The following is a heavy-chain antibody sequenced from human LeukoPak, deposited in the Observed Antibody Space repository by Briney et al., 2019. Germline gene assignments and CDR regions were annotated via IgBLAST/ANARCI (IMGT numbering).Heavy chain of an antibody. CDR3: ARSIVVVPAAMGPNYYYYGMDV. CDR1: GYTFTSYG. V-gene: IGHV1-18*01. D-gene: IGHD2-2*01. CDR2: ISAYNGKT. J-gene: IGHJ6*02. Sequence: ASVKVSCKASGYTFTSYGISWVRQAPGQGLEWMGWISAYNGKTNYAQKLQGRVTMTTDTSTSTAYMELRSLRSDDTAVYYCARSIVVVPAAMGPNYYYYGMDVWGQGTTVTVSS.